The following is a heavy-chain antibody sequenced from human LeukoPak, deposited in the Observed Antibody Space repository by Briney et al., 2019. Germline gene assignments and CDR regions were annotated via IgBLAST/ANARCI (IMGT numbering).Heavy chain of an antibody. CDR1: GYTFTSYG. CDR3: ARVEREPSSWFFDY. Sequence: ASVKVSCKASGYTFTSYGINWVRQAPGQGLEWVGGISAYNGNTNYAQKVYGRVTMTTDTSTSTAYMELRSLRSDDTAVYYCARVEREPSSWFFDYWGQGTLVTVSS. CDR2: ISAYNGNT. D-gene: IGHD6-13*01. V-gene: IGHV1-18*01. J-gene: IGHJ4*02.